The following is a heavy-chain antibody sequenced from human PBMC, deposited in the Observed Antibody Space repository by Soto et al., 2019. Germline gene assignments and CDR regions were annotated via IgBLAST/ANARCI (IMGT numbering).Heavy chain of an antibody. CDR1: GGSFSGYY. V-gene: IGHV4-34*01. D-gene: IGHD3-3*01. CDR3: ARLGVTIFGGKRNWFDP. CDR2: INHSGCT. J-gene: IGHJ5*02. Sequence: QVQLQQWGAGLLKPSETLSLTCAVYGGSFSGYYWSWIRQPPGKGLEWIGEINHSGCTNYNPSLKSRVTISVDTSKNQFALKLSSVTAADTAVYYCARLGVTIFGGKRNWFDPWGQGTLVTVSS.